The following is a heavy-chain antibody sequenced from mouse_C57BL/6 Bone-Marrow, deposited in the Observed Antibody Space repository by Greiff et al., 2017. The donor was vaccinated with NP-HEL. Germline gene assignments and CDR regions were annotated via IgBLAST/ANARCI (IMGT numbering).Heavy chain of an antibody. J-gene: IGHJ1*03. Sequence: EVQRVESGGGLVQPGGSLKLSCAASGFTFSDYGMAWVRQAPRKGPEWVAFISNLAYSIYYADTVTGRFTISIENAKNTLYLEMSSLRSEDTAMYYCARQGVYYYGSSYPYWYFDVWGTGTTVTVSS. CDR1: GFTFSDYG. CDR3: ARQGVYYYGSSYPYWYFDV. CDR2: ISNLAYSI. D-gene: IGHD1-1*01. V-gene: IGHV5-15*01.